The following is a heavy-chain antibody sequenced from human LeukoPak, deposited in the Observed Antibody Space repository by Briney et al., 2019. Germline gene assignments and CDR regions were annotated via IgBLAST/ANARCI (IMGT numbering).Heavy chain of an antibody. Sequence: GGSLRLSCAASGFTFSSYGMHWVRQAPGKGLEWLAVIWYDGSNIYYADSVKGRFAISRDNSKNTLYLLLNSLRAEDTAVYYCAKEMYDYWGQGTLVTVSS. CDR2: IWYDGSNI. CDR1: GFTFSSYG. V-gene: IGHV3-33*06. J-gene: IGHJ4*02. CDR3: AKEMYDY.